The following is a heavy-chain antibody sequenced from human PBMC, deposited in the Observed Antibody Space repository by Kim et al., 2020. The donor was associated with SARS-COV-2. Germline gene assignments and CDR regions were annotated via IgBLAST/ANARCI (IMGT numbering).Heavy chain of an antibody. D-gene: IGHD2-21*01. J-gene: IGHJ5*02. CDR1: GGTFSNYA. Sequence: SVKVSCKASGGTFSNYAVNWVRQAPGQGLEWMGRILPMVDIPNYAQNFQGRLTTTADKSTSTAYMELTGLTSADTAVYYCARGGQVVIDGRVSLTPYDHWGQGALVTVSS. CDR2: ILPMVDIP. V-gene: IGHV1-69*04. CDR3: ARGGQVVIDGRVSLTPYDH.